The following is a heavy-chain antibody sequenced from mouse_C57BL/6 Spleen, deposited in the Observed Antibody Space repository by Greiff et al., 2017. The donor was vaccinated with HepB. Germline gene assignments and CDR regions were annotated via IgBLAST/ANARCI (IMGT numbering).Heavy chain of an antibody. J-gene: IGHJ2*01. V-gene: IGHV5-17*01. CDR1: GFTFSDYG. CDR2: ISSGSSTI. CDR3: ARGDYYGSPLDY. D-gene: IGHD1-1*01. Sequence: DVHLVESGGGLVKPGGSLKLSCAASGFTFSDYGMHWVRQAPEKGLEWVAYISSGSSTIYYADTVKGRFTISRDNAKNTLFLQMTSLRSEDTAMYYCARGDYYGSPLDYWGQGTTLTVSS.